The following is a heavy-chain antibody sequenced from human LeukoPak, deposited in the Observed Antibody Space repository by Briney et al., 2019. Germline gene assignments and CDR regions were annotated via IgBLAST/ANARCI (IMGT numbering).Heavy chain of an antibody. CDR2: ISWNSGSI. D-gene: IGHD5-12*01. CDR3: VRGSGGYDPLAFDS. CDR1: GFTFDDYA. Sequence: PGRSLRLSCAASGFTFDDYAMHCVRQAPGKGLEWVSGISWNSGSIGYADSVKGRFTISRDNPKNSLYLQMNSLRAEDTAVYHCVRGSGGYDPLAFDSWGQGTLVTVSS. V-gene: IGHV3-9*01. J-gene: IGHJ4*02.